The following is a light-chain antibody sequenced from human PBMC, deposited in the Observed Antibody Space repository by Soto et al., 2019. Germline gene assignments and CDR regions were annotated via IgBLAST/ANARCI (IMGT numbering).Light chain of an antibody. CDR1: SSDIGLYNY. CDR2: EVT. J-gene: IGLJ1*01. Sequence: VLTQPASVSGSPGQSITISCTGTSSDIGLYNYVSWYQQHPGKAPKLIIYEVTNRPSGVSNRFSGSESDNTASLTISGLQAEDEADYYCSSYTSGTTDYVFGAGTKVTVL. V-gene: IGLV2-14*01. CDR3: SSYTSGTTDYV.